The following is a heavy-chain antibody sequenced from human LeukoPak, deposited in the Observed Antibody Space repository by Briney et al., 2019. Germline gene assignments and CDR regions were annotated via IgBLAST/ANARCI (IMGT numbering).Heavy chain of an antibody. CDR3: AKEDPVYYSSTSCQGPFDY. Sequence: PGGSLRLSCAASTFSFSSDSMNWVRQAPGKGLEWVAFIRYDGSNKYYADSVKGRFTISRDNSKNTLYLQMNSLRAEDTAVYYCAKEDPVYYSSTSCQGPFDYWGQGTLVTVSS. D-gene: IGHD2-2*01. V-gene: IGHV3-30*02. J-gene: IGHJ4*02. CDR1: TFSFSSDS. CDR2: IRYDGSNK.